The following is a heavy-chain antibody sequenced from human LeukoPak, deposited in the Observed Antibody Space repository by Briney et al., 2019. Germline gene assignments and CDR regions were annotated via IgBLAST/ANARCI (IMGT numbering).Heavy chain of an antibody. CDR1: GGTFSSYA. D-gene: IGHD2-2*01. Sequence: ASVNVSCKASGGTFSSYAISWVRQAPGQGLEWMGWISACNGNINYAQNFQGRVTMTTDTSTSTAYMELRSLRSDDTAVYYCARGRYCSSTSCSPSFYFDFWGQGTLVTVSS. CDR2: ISACNGNI. CDR3: ARGRYCSSTSCSPSFYFDF. V-gene: IGHV1-18*01. J-gene: IGHJ4*02.